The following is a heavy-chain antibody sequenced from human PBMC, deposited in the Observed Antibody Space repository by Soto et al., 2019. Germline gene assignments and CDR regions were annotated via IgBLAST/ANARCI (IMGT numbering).Heavy chain of an antibody. J-gene: IGHJ3*02. CDR2: IYHSGST. V-gene: IGHV4-30-2*01. Sequence: ASETLSLTCAVSGGSISSGGYSWSWIRQPPGKGLEWIGYIYHSGSTYYNPSLKSRVTISVDRSKNQFSLKLSSVTAADTAVYYCARVTTHGGAFDIWGQGTMVTVSS. D-gene: IGHD4-17*01. CDR3: ARVTTHGGAFDI. CDR1: GGSISSGGYS.